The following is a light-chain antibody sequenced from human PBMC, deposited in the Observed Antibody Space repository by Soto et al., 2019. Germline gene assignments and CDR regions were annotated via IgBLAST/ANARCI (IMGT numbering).Light chain of an antibody. CDR3: QQSYDTLLS. J-gene: IGKJ4*01. Sequence: DIQVTQSPSSLSASVGDRVTITCQASQDVGNCLNWYQQKAGRAPKFLMQDASNLETGVPSRFSGSGSGTDFSLTISSLQPADFATYYCQQSYDTLLSFGGGTKVDI. CDR1: QDVGNC. V-gene: IGKV1-39*01. CDR2: DAS.